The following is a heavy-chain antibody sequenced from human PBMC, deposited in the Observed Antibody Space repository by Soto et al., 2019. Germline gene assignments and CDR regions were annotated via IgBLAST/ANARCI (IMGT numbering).Heavy chain of an antibody. Sequence: SETLSLTCTVSGGSISSSSYYWGWIRQPPGKGLEWIGSIYYSGSTYYNPSLKGRVTISVDTSKNQFSLKLSSVTAADTAVYYCARDRIRSSSTDWPEWFDPWGQGTLVTVSS. CDR2: IYYSGST. CDR3: ARDRIRSSSTDWPEWFDP. D-gene: IGHD2-2*01. J-gene: IGHJ5*02. CDR1: GGSISSSSYY. V-gene: IGHV4-39*07.